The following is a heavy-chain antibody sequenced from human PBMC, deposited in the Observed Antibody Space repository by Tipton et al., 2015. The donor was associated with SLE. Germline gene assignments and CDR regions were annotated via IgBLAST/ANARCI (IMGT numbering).Heavy chain of an antibody. CDR1: GYTITSYY. D-gene: IGHD6-13*01. J-gene: IGHJ4*02. Sequence: QLVQSGAEVRKPGASVNVSCKASGYTITSYYVHWVRQAPGQGLEWMGWISAYNGNTNYAQKLQGRVTMTTDTSTSTAYMELRSLRSDDTAAYYCARDRGHSSSPFYLDYWGQGTLVTVSS. CDR3: ARDRGHSSSPFYLDY. V-gene: IGHV1-18*04. CDR2: ISAYNGNT.